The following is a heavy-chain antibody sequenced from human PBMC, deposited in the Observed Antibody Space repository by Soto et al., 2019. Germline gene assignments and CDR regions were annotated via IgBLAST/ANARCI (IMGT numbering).Heavy chain of an antibody. CDR3: ARTNIVATIRNPGIFDY. CDR2: IYHSGST. V-gene: IGHV4-4*02. D-gene: IGHD5-12*01. J-gene: IGHJ4*02. Sequence: SETLSLTCAVSSGSISSSNWWSWVRQPPGKGLEWIGEIYHSGSTNYNPSLKSRVTISVDKSKNQFSLKLSSVTAADTAVYYCARTNIVATIRNPGIFDYWGQGTLVTVSS. CDR1: SGSISSSNW.